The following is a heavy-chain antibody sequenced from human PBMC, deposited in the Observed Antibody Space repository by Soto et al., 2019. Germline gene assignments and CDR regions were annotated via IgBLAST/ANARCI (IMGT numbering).Heavy chain of an antibody. CDR1: GFTFSSYA. V-gene: IGHV3-23*01. J-gene: IGHJ4*02. D-gene: IGHD1-26*01. Sequence: EVQLLESGGGLVQPGGSLRLSCAASGFTFSSYAMSWVRQAPGKGLEWVSAISGSGGSTYYADSVKGRFTIARDNAKNTLYLQMNGLRADDAAVYYCAKPMGGRFSEIYYWGQGSLVTVA. CDR3: AKPMGGRFSEIYY. CDR2: ISGSGGST.